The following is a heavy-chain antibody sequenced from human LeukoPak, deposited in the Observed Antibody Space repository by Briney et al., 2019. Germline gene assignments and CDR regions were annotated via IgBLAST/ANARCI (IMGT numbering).Heavy chain of an antibody. CDR1: GFTFSSYS. CDR3: AKFPGASGSYSFVDC. V-gene: IGHV3-23*01. D-gene: IGHD3-10*01. CDR2: ISGSGGST. J-gene: IGHJ4*02. Sequence: GGSLRLSCAASGFTFSSYSMNWVRQAPGKGLEWVSTISGSGGSTYYADSVKGRFTISRDNSKNTLYLQMNSLRAEDTAVYYCAKFPGASGSYSFVDCWGQGTLVTVSS.